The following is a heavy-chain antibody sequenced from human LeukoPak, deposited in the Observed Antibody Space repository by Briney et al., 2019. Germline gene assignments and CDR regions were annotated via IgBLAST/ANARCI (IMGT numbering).Heavy chain of an antibody. CDR1: GYSFTSYW. V-gene: IGHV5-51*01. J-gene: IGHJ3*02. D-gene: IGHD5-24*01. Sequence: GESLKISCKGSGYSFTSYWIGWVRQMPGKGLEWMGIIYPGDSDTRYSPSFQGQVTISADKSISTAYLQWSSLKASDTAMYYCASNVEVATITWQDAFDIWGQGTMVTVSS. CDR3: ASNVEVATITWQDAFDI. CDR2: IYPGDSDT.